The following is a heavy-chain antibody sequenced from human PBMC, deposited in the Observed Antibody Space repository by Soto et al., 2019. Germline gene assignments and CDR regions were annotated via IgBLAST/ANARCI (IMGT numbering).Heavy chain of an antibody. D-gene: IGHD3-22*01. J-gene: IGHJ4*02. CDR1: GYTFTSYG. CDR3: ARDIAKGYYDSSGYYNPAHFDY. CDR2: ISAYNGNT. V-gene: IGHV1-18*01. Sequence: ASVKVSCKASGYTFTSYGISWVRQAPGQGLEWMGWISAYNGNTNYEQKLQGKVSMTTDTSTSTAYMELRSMRSDDTAVYYCARDIAKGYYDSSGYYNPAHFDYWAQGTLVTVSS.